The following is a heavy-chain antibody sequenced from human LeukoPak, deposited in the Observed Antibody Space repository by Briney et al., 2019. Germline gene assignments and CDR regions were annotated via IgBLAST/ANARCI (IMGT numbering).Heavy chain of an antibody. CDR2: IKQDGSEK. J-gene: IGHJ3*02. Sequence: PGGSLRLSCAASGFTFSSYWMSWVRQAPGKGLEWVANIKQDGSEKYYVDSVKGRFTISRDNAKNSLYLQMNSLRAEDTAVYYCASTIYDILTGYYNRNAFDIWGQGTMVTVSS. D-gene: IGHD3-9*01. CDR1: GFTFSSYW. CDR3: ASTIYDILTGYYNRNAFDI. V-gene: IGHV3-7*01.